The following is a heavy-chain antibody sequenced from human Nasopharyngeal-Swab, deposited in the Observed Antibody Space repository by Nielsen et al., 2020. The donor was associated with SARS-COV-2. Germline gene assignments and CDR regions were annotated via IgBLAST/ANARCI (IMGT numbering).Heavy chain of an antibody. J-gene: IGHJ4*01. Sequence: WIRQPPGKGLEWIGQINHSGGTNYNPSLKSRVTISVDTSKNHFSLELISVTAADTAVYYCARARGDSSGFSYWGQGTLVTVSS. D-gene: IGHD3-22*01. CDR2: INHSGGT. V-gene: IGHV4-34*01. CDR3: ARARGDSSGFSY.